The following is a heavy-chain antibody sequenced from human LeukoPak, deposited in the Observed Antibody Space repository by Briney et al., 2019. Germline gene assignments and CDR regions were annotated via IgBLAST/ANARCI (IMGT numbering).Heavy chain of an antibody. V-gene: IGHV1-2*02. J-gene: IGHJ1*01. CDR2: INPNSGGT. Sequence: ASVRVSCKASGYTFTDYYIHWVRQAPGQGLEWMGWINPNSGGTNYAQKFQGRVTMTTDTSTSTAYMELRSLRSDDTAVYYCARDYYDSSGYAEYFQHWGQGTLVTVSS. D-gene: IGHD3-22*01. CDR3: ARDYYDSSGYAEYFQH. CDR1: GYTFTDYY.